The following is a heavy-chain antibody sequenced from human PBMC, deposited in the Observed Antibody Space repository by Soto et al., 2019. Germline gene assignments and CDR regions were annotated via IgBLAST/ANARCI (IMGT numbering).Heavy chain of an antibody. J-gene: IGHJ6*02. D-gene: IGHD2-21*01. Sequence: QVQLVQSGAEVKKPGASVKVSCKASGYTITSYGISWVRQAPGEGLQWMGWISAHNGNTNYAQKLQGRVTMTTDTTTNTAYMELQSLRSDDTAAYYCAMVVSIPYYYYAMDVWGQGTTLTVSS. CDR2: ISAHNGNT. CDR3: AMVVSIPYYYYAMDV. CDR1: GYTITSYG. V-gene: IGHV1-18*01.